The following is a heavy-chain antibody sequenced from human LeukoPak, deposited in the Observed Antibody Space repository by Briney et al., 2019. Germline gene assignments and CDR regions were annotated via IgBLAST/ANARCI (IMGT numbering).Heavy chain of an antibody. CDR3: ARKAQYNGHYPLDY. CDR1: GFTFSSYW. D-gene: IGHD1-7*01. Sequence: GGSLRLSCVGSGFTFSSYWMHWVRQGPGKGLEWVSRISIDGSTTTYADSVKGRFTISRDSSKNTLFLQMNSLRAEDTALYFCARKAQYNGHYPLDYWGQGTLVTVSS. J-gene: IGHJ4*02. CDR2: ISIDGSTT. V-gene: IGHV3-74*01.